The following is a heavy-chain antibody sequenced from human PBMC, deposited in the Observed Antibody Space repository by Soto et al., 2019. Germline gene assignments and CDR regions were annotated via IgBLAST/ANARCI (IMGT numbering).Heavy chain of an antibody. V-gene: IGHV1-18*01. CDR2: ISTYNGNT. Sequence: ASVKVSCKASGYTFTSYGISWVRQAPGQGLEWMGWISTYNGNTNYAQKLQGRVTMTTDTSTSTAYMELRSLRSDDTAVYYCARLMSTFGRFIAYNWFDPSGQGTLVTVCS. CDR3: ARLMSTFGRFIAYNWFDP. J-gene: IGHJ5*02. CDR1: GYTFTSYG. D-gene: IGHD3-16*02.